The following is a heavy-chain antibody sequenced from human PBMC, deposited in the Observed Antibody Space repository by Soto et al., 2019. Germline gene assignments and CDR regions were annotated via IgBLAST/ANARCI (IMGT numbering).Heavy chain of an antibody. CDR2: IYYSGST. Sequence: SETLSLTCTVSGGSISSYYWSWIRQPPGRGLEWIGYIYYSGSTNYNPSLKSRVTISVDTSKNQFSLKLSSVTAADTAVYYCARGTEAYSAYYCDYMDVCGKGTTVTGSS. CDR1: GGSISSYY. V-gene: IGHV4-59*01. CDR3: ARGTEAYSAYYCDYMDV. J-gene: IGHJ6*03. D-gene: IGHD2-21*01.